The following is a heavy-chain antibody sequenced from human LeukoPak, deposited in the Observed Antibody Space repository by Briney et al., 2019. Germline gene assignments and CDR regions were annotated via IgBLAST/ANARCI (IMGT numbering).Heavy chain of an antibody. CDR2: IYPGDSDT. CDR1: GYSFTTYW. D-gene: IGHD5-24*01. CDR3: ARLRGGDGYNTYYLDY. J-gene: IGHJ4*02. Sequence: GESLKISCKGSGYSFTTYWIAWVRQVPGKGLEWMGIIYPGDSDTTYSPSFQGQVTVSADRSISTAYLQWSSLKASDTAMYYCARLRGGDGYNTYYLDYWGQGTLVTVSS. V-gene: IGHV5-51*01.